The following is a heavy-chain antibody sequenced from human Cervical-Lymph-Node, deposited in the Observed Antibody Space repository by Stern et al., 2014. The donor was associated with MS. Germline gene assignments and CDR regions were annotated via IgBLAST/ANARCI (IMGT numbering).Heavy chain of an antibody. J-gene: IGHJ4*02. CDR2: ISTYKGNT. V-gene: IGHV1-18*01. CDR1: GYNFISYG. D-gene: IGHD6-19*01. Sequence: VQLLESGAEVKKPGDSVKVSCKPSGYNFISYGIAWVRQAPGQGPEWMGWISTYKGNTDYAQKFQGRVTMTTDTSASTVYMELRSLRSDDTAMYYCTRDKYGLEASGSYVYWGQGNLVTVSS. CDR3: TRDKYGLEASGSYVY.